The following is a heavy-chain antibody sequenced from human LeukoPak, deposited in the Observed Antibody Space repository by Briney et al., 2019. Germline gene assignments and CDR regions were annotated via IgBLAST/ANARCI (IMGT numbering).Heavy chain of an antibody. J-gene: IGHJ4*02. CDR3: ARDENWGFDN. V-gene: IGHV3-48*02. CDR2: ISRSGSAM. D-gene: IGHD7-27*01. Sequence: GGSLRLSCTASGFTFSACTMNWVRQAPGKGLEWLSYISRSGSAMQYADSVKGRFSISRDNSKNSLYLQLNSLRDEDTAVYYCARDENWGFDNWGQGTLVTVSS. CDR1: GFTFSACT.